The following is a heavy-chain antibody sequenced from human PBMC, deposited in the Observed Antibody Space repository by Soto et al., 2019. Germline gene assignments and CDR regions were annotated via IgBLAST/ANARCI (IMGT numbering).Heavy chain of an antibody. CDR1: CGSISSGGYS. CDR3: ARAGYGGNSVGWDNWFDP. CDR2: IYHSGST. J-gene: IGHJ5*02. V-gene: IGHV4-30-2*01. D-gene: IGHD4-17*01. Sequence: LSLTCAVSCGSISSGGYSWSWIRQPPGKGLEWIGYIYHSGSTYYNPSLKSRVTISVDRSKNQFSLKLSSVTAADTAVYYCARAGYGGNSVGWDNWFDPWGQGTLVTVSS.